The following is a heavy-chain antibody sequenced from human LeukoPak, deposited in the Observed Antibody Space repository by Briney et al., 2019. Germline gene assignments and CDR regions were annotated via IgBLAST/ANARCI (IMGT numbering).Heavy chain of an antibody. CDR1: GGTFSSYA. V-gene: IGHV1-69*01. CDR3: AREPNYDILTGPTRYYYHMDV. J-gene: IGHJ6*03. D-gene: IGHD3-9*01. CDR2: IIPIFGTA. Sequence: SVKVSCKASGGTFSSYAISWVRQAPGQGLEWMGGIIPIFGTANYAQKFQGRVTITADESTSTAYMELSSLRSGDTAVYYCAREPNYDILTGPTRYYYHMDVWGKGTTVTVSS.